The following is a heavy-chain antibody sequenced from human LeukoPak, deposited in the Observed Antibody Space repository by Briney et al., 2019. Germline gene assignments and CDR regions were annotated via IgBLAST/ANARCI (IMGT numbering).Heavy chain of an antibody. D-gene: IGHD3-16*01. Sequence: PSQTLSLTCAVSGGSISSGGYSWSWIRQPPGKGLEWIGYIYHSGSTYYNPSLKSRVTISVDRSKNQFSLKLSSVTAADTAVYYCARGEVGEYYFGYWGQGTLVTVSS. V-gene: IGHV4-30-2*01. J-gene: IGHJ4*02. CDR2: IYHSGST. CDR1: GGSISSGGYS. CDR3: ARGEVGEYYFGY.